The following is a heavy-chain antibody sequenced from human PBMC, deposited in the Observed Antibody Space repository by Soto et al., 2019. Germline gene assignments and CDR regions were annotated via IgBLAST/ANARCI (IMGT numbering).Heavy chain of an antibody. CDR2: ISYDGSNK. CDR1: GFTFSSYG. Sequence: QVQLVESGGGVVQPGRSLRLSCAASGFTFSSYGMHWVRQAPGKGLEWVAVISYDGSNKYYADSVKGRFTISRDNSKNPLYLQMNSLRAEDTAVYYCAKPGYCSSTSCYASGAFDIWGQGTMVTVSS. V-gene: IGHV3-30*18. CDR3: AKPGYCSSTSCYASGAFDI. D-gene: IGHD2-2*03. J-gene: IGHJ3*02.